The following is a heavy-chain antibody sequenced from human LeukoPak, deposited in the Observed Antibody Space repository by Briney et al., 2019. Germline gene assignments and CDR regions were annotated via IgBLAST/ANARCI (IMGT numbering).Heavy chain of an antibody. J-gene: IGHJ4*02. V-gene: IGHV3-49*03. CDR2: IRSKAYGGTT. CDR3: TRDALYSGYDSDY. CDR1: GFTFGDYA. Sequence: QPGGSLRLSCTASGFTFGDYAMSWFRQAPGKGLEWVGFIRSKAYGGTTEYAASVKGRFTISRDDSKSIAYLQMNSLKTEDTAVYYCTRDALYSGYDSDYWGQGTLVTVSS. D-gene: IGHD5-12*01.